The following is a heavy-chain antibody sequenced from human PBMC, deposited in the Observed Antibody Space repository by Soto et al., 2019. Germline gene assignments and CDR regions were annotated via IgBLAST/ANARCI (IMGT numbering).Heavy chain of an antibody. V-gene: IGHV5-10-1*01. D-gene: IGHD3-22*01. CDR2: IDPSDSQT. CDR3: ARQIYDSDTGPNFQYYFDS. J-gene: IGHJ4*02. Sequence: SLKISCKGSGYSFAGYWITWVRQKPGKGLEWMGRIDPSDSQTHYSPSFRGHVTISVTKSITTVFLQWSSLRASGTAMYYCARQIYDSDTGPNFQYYFDSWGQGTPGTVSS. CDR1: GYSFAGYW.